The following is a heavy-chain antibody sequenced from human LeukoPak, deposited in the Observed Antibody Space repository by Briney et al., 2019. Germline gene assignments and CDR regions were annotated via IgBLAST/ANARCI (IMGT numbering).Heavy chain of an antibody. CDR1: GGTFSSYA. CDR2: IIPIFGTA. CDR3: ARATADSSGYYYYDAFDI. D-gene: IGHD3-22*01. V-gene: IGHV1-69*13. Sequence: ASVKVSCKASGGTFSSYAISWVRQAPGQGLEWMGGIIPIFGTANYAQKFQGRVTITADESTSTAYMELSSLGSEDAAVYYCARATADSSGYYYYDAFDIWGQGAMVTVSS. J-gene: IGHJ3*02.